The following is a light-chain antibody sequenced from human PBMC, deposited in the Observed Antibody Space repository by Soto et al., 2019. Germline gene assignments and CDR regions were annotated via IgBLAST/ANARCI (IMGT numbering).Light chain of an antibody. V-gene: IGKV1-39*01. CDR2: GTS. CDR1: QSINTY. J-gene: IGKJ4*01. Sequence: DIQMTQSPSSLSASVGDRVTITCRASQSINTYLNWYQQTPGKAPKLLIYGTSTLQSGVLSRFSGSGSGTDFTLTISSLQPEDFATYYCQQSYSTLLSFGGGTKVEIK. CDR3: QQSYSTLLS.